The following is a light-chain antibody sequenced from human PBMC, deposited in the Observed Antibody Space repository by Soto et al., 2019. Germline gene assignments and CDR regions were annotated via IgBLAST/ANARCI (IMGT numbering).Light chain of an antibody. J-gene: IGKJ2*01. V-gene: IGKV3-15*01. CDR2: DAS. CDR3: QQSYTTPVYT. CDR1: QSVRSY. Sequence: EIVMTQSPATLSVSPGERATLSCGASQSVRSYLAWYQQKPGQAPRLLIHDASTRAPGIPARFSGSGSGTDFTLTISSLQSEDFATYFCQQSYTTPVYTFGQGTKLEIK.